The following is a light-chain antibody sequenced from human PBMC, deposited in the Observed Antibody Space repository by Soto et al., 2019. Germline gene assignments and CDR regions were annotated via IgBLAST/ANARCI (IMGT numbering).Light chain of an antibody. CDR2: DVS. CDR1: SSDVGGYDY. Sequence: QSVLTQPASVSGSPGQSIAISCTGTSSDVGGYDYVSWYQQPPGKAPKLMIYDVSNRPSGVSNRFSGSKSDNTASLTISGLQAEDEADYYCSSYTSSSTYVFGTGTKVTVL. J-gene: IGLJ1*01. CDR3: SSYTSSSTYV. V-gene: IGLV2-14*01.